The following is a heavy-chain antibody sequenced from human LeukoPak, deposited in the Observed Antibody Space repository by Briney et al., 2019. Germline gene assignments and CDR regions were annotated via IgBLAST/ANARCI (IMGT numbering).Heavy chain of an antibody. Sequence: GGSLRLSCSASGFTFKSYAMHWVRQAPGKGLEYVSSINTNGANTYYADSVKGRFTISRDNSRNTVYVQMNGLTPEDTAVYYCVKGLDYSSSQMDSWGQGTLVTVSS. J-gene: IGHJ4*02. CDR2: INTNGANT. D-gene: IGHD6-6*01. CDR1: GFTFKSYA. V-gene: IGHV3-64*05. CDR3: VKGLDYSSSQMDS.